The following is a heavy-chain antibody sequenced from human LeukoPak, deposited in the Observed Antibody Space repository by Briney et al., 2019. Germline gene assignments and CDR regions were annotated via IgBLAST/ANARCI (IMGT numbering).Heavy chain of an antibody. J-gene: IGHJ4*02. CDR1: GFTFSSYS. CDR2: ISSSSSYI. D-gene: IGHD1-26*01. CDR3: ARDVVGATTVEFDY. Sequence: GGSLRLSCAASGFTFSSYSMNWVRQAPGKGLEWVSSISSSSSYIYYADSVKGRFTISRDNAKNSLYLQMNSLRAEDTAVYYCARDVVGATTVEFDYWGQGTLVTVSS. V-gene: IGHV3-21*01.